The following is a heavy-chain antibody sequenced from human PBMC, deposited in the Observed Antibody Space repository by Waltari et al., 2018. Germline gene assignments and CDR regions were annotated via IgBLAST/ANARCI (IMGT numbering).Heavy chain of an antibody. V-gene: IGHV3-9*03. J-gene: IGHJ3*02. CDR3: AKDMDRRVGARAFDI. CDR2: ISGNSGSI. CDR1: GFTFDDYA. Sequence: EVQLVESGGGLVQPGRSLRLSCAASGFTFDDYAMHWVRQAPGKGLEWVSGISGNSGSIGYADFVKGRFTIARDNAKNSLYLQMNSLRAEDMALYYCAKDMDRRVGARAFDIWGQGTMVTVSS. D-gene: IGHD1-26*01.